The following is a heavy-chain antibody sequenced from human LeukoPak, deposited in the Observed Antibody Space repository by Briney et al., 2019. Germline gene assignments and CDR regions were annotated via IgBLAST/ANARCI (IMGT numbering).Heavy chain of an antibody. CDR3: ARTYCTNGVCSFGMDV. D-gene: IGHD2-8*01. Sequence: GGSLKLPCAASGFTFSSYGMHWVRQAPGKGLEWVAVIWYDGSNKYYADSVKGRFTISRDNSKNTLYLQMNSLRAEDTAVYYCARTYCTNGVCSFGMDVWGQGTTVTVSS. V-gene: IGHV3-33*01. CDR1: GFTFSSYG. CDR2: IWYDGSNK. J-gene: IGHJ6*02.